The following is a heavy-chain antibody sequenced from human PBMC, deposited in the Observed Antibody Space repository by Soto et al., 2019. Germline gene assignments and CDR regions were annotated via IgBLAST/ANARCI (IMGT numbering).Heavy chain of an antibody. V-gene: IGHV3-21*01. Sequence: EVQLVESGGGLVKPGGSLRLSCAASGFTFSSYSMNWVRQAPGKGLEWVSSISSSSSYIYYADSVKGRFTISRDNAKNSRYLKMNSLRAEDTAVYYCAGAQGYSSSSFDYWGQGTLVTGSS. D-gene: IGHD6-13*01. CDR3: AGAQGYSSSSFDY. CDR2: ISSSSSYI. CDR1: GFTFSSYS. J-gene: IGHJ4*02.